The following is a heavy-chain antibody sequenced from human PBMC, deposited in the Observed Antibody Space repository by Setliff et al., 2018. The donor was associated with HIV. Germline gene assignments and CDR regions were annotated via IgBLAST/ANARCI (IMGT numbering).Heavy chain of an antibody. CDR1: GGSISSGGYY. CDR3: ARGVTAIHSRLE. V-gene: IGHV4-31*03. J-gene: IGHJ4*02. D-gene: IGHD2-21*02. Sequence: SETLSLTCTVSGGSISSGGYYWSWIRQHPGKGLEWIGYIYYSGSTYYNPSLKSRVTISVDTPKNRFSLKLSSVTAADTAVYYCARGVTAIHSRLEWGQGTLVTDSS. CDR2: IYYSGST.